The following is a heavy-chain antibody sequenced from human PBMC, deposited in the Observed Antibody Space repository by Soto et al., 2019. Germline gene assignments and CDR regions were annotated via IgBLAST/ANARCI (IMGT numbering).Heavy chain of an antibody. CDR1: GFTFRSYS. D-gene: IGHD1-1*01. J-gene: IGHJ5*02. V-gene: IGHV3-48*01. CDR3: ARTSLAGTWKAVPDWFDP. Sequence: GGSLGLSCAASGFTFRSYSMNWVRQAPGKGLEWISYISSSGSPIHYADSVKGRFTISRDDAKNALYLQMNSLRAEDTAVYYCARTSLAGTWKAVPDWFDPWGQGTLVTVSS. CDR2: ISSSGSPI.